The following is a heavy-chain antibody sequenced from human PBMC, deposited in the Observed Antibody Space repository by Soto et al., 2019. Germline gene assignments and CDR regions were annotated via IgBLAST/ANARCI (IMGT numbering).Heavy chain of an antibody. J-gene: IGHJ6*02. CDR2: IYPGDSNG. CDR3: ARIYGAGYCSGGSCYKDLGYYDGMDV. CDR1: GYSFANYW. D-gene: IGHD2-15*01. V-gene: IGHV5-51*01. Sequence: PGESLKISCEGSGYSFANYWIGWVRQMPGKGLEWMGIIYPGDSNGRYSPSFQGQVTISADKSISTAYLRWSSLKASDTALYYCARIYGAGYCSGGSCYKDLGYYDGMDVWGQGTTVAVAS.